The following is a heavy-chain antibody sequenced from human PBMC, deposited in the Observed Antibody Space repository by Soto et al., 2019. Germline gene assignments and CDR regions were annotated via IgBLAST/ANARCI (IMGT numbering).Heavy chain of an antibody. CDR2: ISISGGGT. J-gene: IGHJ4*02. CDR1: GFTFSNYA. CDR3: AKRSPYYFDY. V-gene: IGHV3-23*01. Sequence: GESLKISCAASGFTFSNYAMGWVRQAPGKGLEWVSSISISGGGTYYADSVKGRFSISRDSSKNTLYLQMNSLRAEDTAVYYCAKRSPYYFDYWGQGSLVTVSS.